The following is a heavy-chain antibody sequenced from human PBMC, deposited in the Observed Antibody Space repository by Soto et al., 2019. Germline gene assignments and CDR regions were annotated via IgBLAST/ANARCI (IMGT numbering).Heavy chain of an antibody. Sequence: EVQLVESGGGLVKPGGSLRLSCAASGFTFRSYSMNWVRQAPGKGLEWVSSISSSSSYIYYADSVKGRFTISRDNAKNSLYLQMNSLRAEDTAVYYCARAIGYSGYDWGFGYWGQGTLVTVSS. CDR3: ARAIGYSGYDWGFGY. CDR2: ISSSSSYI. D-gene: IGHD5-12*01. CDR1: GFTFRSYS. J-gene: IGHJ4*02. V-gene: IGHV3-21*01.